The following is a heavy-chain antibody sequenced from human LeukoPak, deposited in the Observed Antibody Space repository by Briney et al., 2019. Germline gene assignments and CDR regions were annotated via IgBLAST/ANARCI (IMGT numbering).Heavy chain of an antibody. J-gene: IGHJ4*02. CDR1: GFTFSSYV. Sequence: GGSLRLSCAASGFTFSSYVMSWVRQAPGKGLEWVSVISGGGITYYTDSVKGRFTISRDNSKNTLYLQMNSLRAEDTAVYYCASEGFDYWGQGTLVTVSS. CDR3: ASEGFDY. V-gene: IGHV3-66*01. CDR2: ISGGGIT.